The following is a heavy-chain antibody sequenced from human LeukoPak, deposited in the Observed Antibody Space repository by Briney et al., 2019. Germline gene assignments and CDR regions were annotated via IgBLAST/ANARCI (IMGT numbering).Heavy chain of an antibody. CDR3: AKDAQGLVRGGIYFDF. J-gene: IGHJ4*02. CDR1: GFTFSSNW. V-gene: IGHV3-7*03. D-gene: IGHD6-19*01. Sequence: GGSLRLSCVASGFTFSSNWMSWVRQAPGKGLEWVANIKYDGGEKYYVDSVKGRFTISRDNAKNSVYLQMSSLRAEDTALYYCAKDAQGLVRGGIYFDFWGQGSLVTVSS. CDR2: IKYDGGEK.